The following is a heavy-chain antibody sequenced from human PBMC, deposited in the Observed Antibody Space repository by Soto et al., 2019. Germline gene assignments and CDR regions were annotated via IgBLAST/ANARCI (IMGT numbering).Heavy chain of an antibody. D-gene: IGHD1-20*01. V-gene: IGHV3-21*01. Sequence: GGSLRLSCAASGFTFSSYSMNWVRQAPGEGLEWVSSISSSSSYIYYADSVKGRFTISRDNAKNSLYLQMNSLRAEDTAVYYCARVLPHRGVTGTQYYFDYWGQGTLVTVSS. CDR2: ISSSSSYI. CDR1: GFTFSSYS. J-gene: IGHJ4*02. CDR3: ARVLPHRGVTGTQYYFDY.